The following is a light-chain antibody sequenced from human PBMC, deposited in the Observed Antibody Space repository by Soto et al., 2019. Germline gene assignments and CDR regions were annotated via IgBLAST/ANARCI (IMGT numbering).Light chain of an antibody. Sequence: EIVLTQSPGTLSLSPGERATLSCRASQSVSSSYLAWYQQKPGQAPRLLIYGASSRATGIPDRFSGSGSGTDFTLTISRLEPEGFAVYYCQQYGSSRTFGQETPVETK. CDR3: QQYGSSRT. CDR1: QSVSSSY. J-gene: IGKJ1*01. V-gene: IGKV3-20*01. CDR2: GAS.